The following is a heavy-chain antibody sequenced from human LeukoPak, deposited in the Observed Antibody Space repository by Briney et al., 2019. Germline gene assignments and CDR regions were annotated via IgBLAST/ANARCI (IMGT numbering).Heavy chain of an antibody. Sequence: GGSLRLSCAASGFTFSSYEMNWVRQAPGKGLEWVSYISSNGDTIHYADSVKGRFTISRDNSKNTLYLQMNSLRAEDTAVYYCAKDRADYGDYGLFDYWGQGTLVTVSS. V-gene: IGHV3-48*03. CDR3: AKDRADYGDYGLFDY. J-gene: IGHJ4*02. D-gene: IGHD4-17*01. CDR1: GFTFSSYE. CDR2: ISSNGDTI.